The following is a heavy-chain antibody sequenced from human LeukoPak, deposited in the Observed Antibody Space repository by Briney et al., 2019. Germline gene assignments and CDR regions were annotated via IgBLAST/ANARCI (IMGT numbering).Heavy chain of an antibody. J-gene: IGHJ4*02. CDR2: IWSDGTNK. CDR1: GFTVSSNY. D-gene: IGHD6-19*01. V-gene: IGHV3-33*08. CDR3: ARDRGYSSGWHYFDY. Sequence: PGGSLRLSCAASGFTVSSNYMSWVRQAPGKGLEWVAVIWSDGTNKDYADSLKGRITISRDNAKNTLYLQMNTLRAEDTAVYYCARDRGYSSGWHYFDYWGQGTLVTVST.